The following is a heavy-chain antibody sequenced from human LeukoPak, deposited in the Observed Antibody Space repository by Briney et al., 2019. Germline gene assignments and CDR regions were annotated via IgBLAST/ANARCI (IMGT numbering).Heavy chain of an antibody. V-gene: IGHV3-7*05. CDR1: GFSFSEYW. D-gene: IGHD3-3*01. CDR2: IKQDGSEK. CDR3: VRDNWSAYFDY. J-gene: IGHJ4*02. Sequence: GGSLRLSCVASGFSFSEYWMSWVRQAPGKGLEWLANIKQDGSEKNHVDSVKGRLTISRDNARNTVFLQMNSLRAEDTAVYYCVRDNWSAYFDYWGQGNLVTVSS.